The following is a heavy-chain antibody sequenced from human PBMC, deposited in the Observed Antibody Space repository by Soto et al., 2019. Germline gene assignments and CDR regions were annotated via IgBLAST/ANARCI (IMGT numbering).Heavy chain of an antibody. CDR3: ARSLRRELVWFDT. D-gene: IGHD1-1*01. Sequence: QVQLVQSGAEVKKPGSSVKVSCKASGGTFSSYAISWVRQAPGQGLEWMGVIIPIFGTANYAQKFQGRATITADESTITAYMELSSLRSEDQAVYYCARSLRRELVWFDTWGQGTMVTVSS. CDR2: IIPIFGTA. V-gene: IGHV1-69*01. CDR1: GGTFSSYA. J-gene: IGHJ5*02.